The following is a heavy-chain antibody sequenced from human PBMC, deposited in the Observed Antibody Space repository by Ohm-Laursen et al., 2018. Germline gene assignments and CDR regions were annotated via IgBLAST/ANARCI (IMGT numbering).Heavy chain of an antibody. J-gene: IGHJ4*02. V-gene: IGHV3-30*03. CDR3: ARDAGVVVVITTEFDY. Sequence: SLRLSCAASGFIFSSFGMHWVRQAPGKGLEWVAVISYDGSNKYYADSVKGRFTISRDNSKNTLYLQMNSLRAEDTAVYYCARDAGVVVVITTEFDYWGQGTLVTVSS. CDR2: ISYDGSNK. D-gene: IGHD3-22*01. CDR1: GFIFSSFG.